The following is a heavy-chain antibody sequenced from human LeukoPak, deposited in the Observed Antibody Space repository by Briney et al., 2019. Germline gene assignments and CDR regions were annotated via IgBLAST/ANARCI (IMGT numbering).Heavy chain of an antibody. D-gene: IGHD6-19*01. V-gene: IGHV4-4*02. CDR3: ARHVNEDSWSSGWYKYYYYYGMDV. Sequence: SETLSLTCAVSGGSISSSNWWSWVRQPPGKGLEWIGEIYHSGSTNYNPSLKSRVTISVDKSKNQFSLKLSSVTAADTAVYYCARHVNEDSWSSGWYKYYYYYGMDVWGQGTTVTVSS. CDR1: GGSISSSNW. CDR2: IYHSGST. J-gene: IGHJ6*02.